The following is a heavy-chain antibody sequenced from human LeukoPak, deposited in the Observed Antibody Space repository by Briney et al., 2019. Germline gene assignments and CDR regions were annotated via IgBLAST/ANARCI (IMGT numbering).Heavy chain of an antibody. Sequence: SETLSLTCTVSGGAITDGNHYWSWTRQRPGGGLEWIGYIHYSGSTDYIVSLRSRLTMSLDTSKSQFSLRLTSVTAADTAVYYCASLSTLGVDHDSWGQGXLVTXSS. V-gene: IGHV4-30-4*01. CDR3: ASLSTLGVDHDS. D-gene: IGHD3-10*01. CDR1: GGAITDGNHY. CDR2: IHYSGST. J-gene: IGHJ4*02.